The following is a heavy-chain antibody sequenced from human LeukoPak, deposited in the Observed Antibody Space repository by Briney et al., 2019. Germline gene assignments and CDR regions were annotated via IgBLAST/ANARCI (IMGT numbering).Heavy chain of an antibody. Sequence: AGGSLRLSCAASGFTFSSFWMHWVRQAPGKGLVWVSHINSDGSTTDYADSVKGRFTISRDNSKNTLYLQMNSLRAEDTAVYYCAKDLKSSGWYAGEGFSFDIWGQGTMVTVSS. CDR3: AKDLKSSGWYAGEGFSFDI. V-gene: IGHV3-74*01. CDR2: INSDGSTT. J-gene: IGHJ3*02. D-gene: IGHD6-19*01. CDR1: GFTFSSFW.